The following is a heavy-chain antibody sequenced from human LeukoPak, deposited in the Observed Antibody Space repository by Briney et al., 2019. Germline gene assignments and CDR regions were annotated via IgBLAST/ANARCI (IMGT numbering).Heavy chain of an antibody. Sequence: SETLSLTCTVPGGSISSYYWSWIRQPPGKGLEWIGYIYYSGSTNYNPSLKSRVTISVDTSKNQFSLKLSSVTAADTAVYYCARAAAGKWGYNWFDPWGQGTLVTVSS. J-gene: IGHJ5*02. D-gene: IGHD6-13*01. CDR3: ARAAAGKWGYNWFDP. CDR1: GGSISSYY. CDR2: IYYSGST. V-gene: IGHV4-59*08.